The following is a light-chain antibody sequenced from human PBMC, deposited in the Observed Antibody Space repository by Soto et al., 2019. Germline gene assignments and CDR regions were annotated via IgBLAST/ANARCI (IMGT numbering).Light chain of an antibody. J-gene: IGLJ7*01. CDR3: AVWDDSLDGHAV. V-gene: IGLV1-44*01. CDR2: NNI. Sequence: QSVLTQPPSASGTPGQRVSISCSGSSSNIGSNTVRRYQHLPGTAPRLLIYNNIQRPSGVPDRFSGSKSGTSASLAISGLQSEDEADYYCAVWDDSLDGHAVFGGGTQLTVL. CDR1: SSNIGSNT.